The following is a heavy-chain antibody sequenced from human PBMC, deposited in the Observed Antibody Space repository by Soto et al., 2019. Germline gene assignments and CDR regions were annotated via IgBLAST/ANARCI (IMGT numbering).Heavy chain of an antibody. CDR1: AGSISRYY. D-gene: IGHD2-2*01. CDR2: ISYTVDA. CDR3: VGSLMSRAMESFDY. J-gene: IGHJ4*02. Sequence: SETLSLTCSVSAGSISRYYGGWVRQSQGEGLEWIAHISYTVDASYNPSLKSRVTISLDTSKNQISLSLMSVTAADTAVYYCVGSLMSRAMESFDYWGQGALVTVSS. V-gene: IGHV4-59*01.